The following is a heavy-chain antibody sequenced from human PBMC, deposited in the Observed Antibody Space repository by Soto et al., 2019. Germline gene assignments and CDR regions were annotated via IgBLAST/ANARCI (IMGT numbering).Heavy chain of an antibody. CDR3: AKSYDIVGALDI. J-gene: IGHJ3*02. CDR1: GVSMSSSNW. V-gene: IGHV4-4*02. Sequence: PSETLCLTCIVSGVSMSSSNWWNWVRQPPGKGLEWIGETHHSGHTNYNPSLKSRVIISVDESKNHFSLKLSSVTAEDTAVYYCAKSYDIVGALDIWGQRTMVTVSS. CDR2: THHSGHT. D-gene: IGHD1-26*01.